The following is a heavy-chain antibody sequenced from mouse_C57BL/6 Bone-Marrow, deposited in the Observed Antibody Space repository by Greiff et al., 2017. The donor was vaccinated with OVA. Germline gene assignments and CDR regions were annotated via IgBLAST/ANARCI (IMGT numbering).Heavy chain of an antibody. CDR2: IWGEGST. J-gene: IGHJ3*01. V-gene: IGHV2-3*01. CDR3: AKGREFAY. Sequence: VHLVESGPGLVAPSQSLSITCTVSGFSLTSYGVSWVRQPPGKGLEWLGVIWGEGSTTYHSDLISRLSISKDNSKSQVFLKLNRLQTDDTATYYCAKGREFAYWGQGTLVTVSA. CDR1: GFSLTSYG.